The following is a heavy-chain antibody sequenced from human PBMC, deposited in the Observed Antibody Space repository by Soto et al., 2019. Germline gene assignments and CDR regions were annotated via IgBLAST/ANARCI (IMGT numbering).Heavy chain of an antibody. V-gene: IGHV4-39*02. CDR2: IYYSGST. Sequence: SETLSLTCTVSGGSISSSSYYWGWIRQPPGKGLEWIGSIYYSGSTYYNPSLKSRVTISVDTSKNQFSLKLSSVTAADTAVYYCARDYYDSSGYDYWGQGTLVTVSS. D-gene: IGHD3-22*01. CDR1: GGSISSSSYY. J-gene: IGHJ4*02. CDR3: ARDYYDSSGYDY.